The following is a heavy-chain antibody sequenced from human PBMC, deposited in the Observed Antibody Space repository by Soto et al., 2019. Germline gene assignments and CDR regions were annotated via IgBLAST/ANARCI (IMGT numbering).Heavy chain of an antibody. CDR3: ASIVTTSYYFDY. CDR1: GGSISSSHW. V-gene: IGHV4-4*02. D-gene: IGHD5-12*01. Sequence: QVRLQESGPGLVKPSEILSLTCAVSGGSISSSHWWSWVRQSPGKGLEWIGEIYHSGSTNYNPSLKSRVTISVDKSKNQFYLKLNSVTAADTAIYYCASIVTTSYYFDYWGQGTLVAVSS. J-gene: IGHJ4*02. CDR2: IYHSGST.